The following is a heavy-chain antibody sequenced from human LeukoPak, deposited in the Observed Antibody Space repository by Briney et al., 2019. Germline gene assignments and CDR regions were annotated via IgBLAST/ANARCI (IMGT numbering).Heavy chain of an antibody. V-gene: IGHV4-4*07. Sequence: SETLSLTCTVSGGSISSYYWSWLRQPAGKGLEWIGRTYTSGSTNYNPSLKSRVTMSVDTSKNQFSLRLSSVTAADTAVYYCARNIVVVPAAIGGYNWFDPWGQGTLVTVSS. CDR2: TYTSGST. CDR3: ARNIVVVPAAIGGYNWFDP. D-gene: IGHD2-2*02. CDR1: GGSISSYY. J-gene: IGHJ5*02.